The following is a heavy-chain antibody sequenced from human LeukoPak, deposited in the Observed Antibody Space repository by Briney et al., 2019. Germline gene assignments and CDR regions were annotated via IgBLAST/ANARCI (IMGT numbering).Heavy chain of an antibody. V-gene: IGHV3-21*01. CDR3: AGDDYGDYVRWFDP. CDR1: GFTFSSYS. Sequence: GGSLRLSCAASGFTFSSYSMNWVRQAPGKGLEWVSSISSSSSYIYYADSVKGRFTISRDNAKNSLYLQMNSLRAEDTAVYYCAGDDYGDYVRWFDPWGRGTLVTVSS. CDR2: ISSSSSYI. D-gene: IGHD4-17*01. J-gene: IGHJ5*02.